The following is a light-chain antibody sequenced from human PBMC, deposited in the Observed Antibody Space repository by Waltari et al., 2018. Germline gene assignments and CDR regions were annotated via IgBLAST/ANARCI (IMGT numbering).Light chain of an antibody. CDR3: QQTFSTPPQMYT. CDR2: AAS. CDR1: HKIYND. J-gene: IGKJ2*01. Sequence: DIQLTQSPSSLSASVGHRVTNLCRSSHKIYNDLNWYQQKAGKAPKLRIYAASNLQGGVSSRFSGSGSGTEFTLSISHLQPEDFATYYCQQTFSTPPQMYTFGQGTKLDIK. V-gene: IGKV1-39*01.